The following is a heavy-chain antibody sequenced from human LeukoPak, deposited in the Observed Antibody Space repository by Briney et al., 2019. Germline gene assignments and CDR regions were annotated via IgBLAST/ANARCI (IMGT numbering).Heavy chain of an antibody. D-gene: IGHD2-2*01. CDR1: GGSFSGYY. CDR3: ARGLFSTRRESDY. CDR2: INHSGST. J-gene: IGHJ4*02. V-gene: IGHV4-34*01. Sequence: PSETLSLTCAVYGGSFSGYYWSWIRQPPGKGLEWIGEINHSGSTNYNPSLKSRVTISIDTSKNQFSLRLRSVAAADTAVYFCARGLFSTRRESDYWGQGTLVTVSS.